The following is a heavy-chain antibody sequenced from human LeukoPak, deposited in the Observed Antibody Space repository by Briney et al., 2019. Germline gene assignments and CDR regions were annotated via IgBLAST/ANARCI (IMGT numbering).Heavy chain of an antibody. V-gene: IGHV3-53*01. D-gene: IGHD3-22*01. Sequence: GGSLRLSCVASGFTFSSNYMSWVRQAPGKGPEWVSVIYSGGSTFYADSVKGRFTISRDNSKNTLYLQMNSLRAEDTAVYYCARGDSSGYSKVFDYWGQGTLVTVSS. CDR3: ARGDSSGYSKVFDY. J-gene: IGHJ4*02. CDR1: GFTFSSNY. CDR2: IYSGGST.